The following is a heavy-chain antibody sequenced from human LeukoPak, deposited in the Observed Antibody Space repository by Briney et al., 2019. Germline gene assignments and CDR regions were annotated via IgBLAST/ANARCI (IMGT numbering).Heavy chain of an antibody. D-gene: IGHD5-18*01. Sequence: PGGSLRLSCVASGFKFSDHGMTWVRQAPGKGLEWVSYISPGSSIIYYADSMKGRFTISRDNAKNSVYLQMNSLRDEDTAVYYCAKDTQGTAMDISGMDVWGQGTTVTVSS. CDR2: ISPGSSII. CDR1: GFKFSDHG. J-gene: IGHJ6*02. V-gene: IGHV3-48*02. CDR3: AKDTQGTAMDISGMDV.